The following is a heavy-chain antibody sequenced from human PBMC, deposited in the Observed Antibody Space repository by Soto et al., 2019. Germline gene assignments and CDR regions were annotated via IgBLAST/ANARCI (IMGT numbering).Heavy chain of an antibody. J-gene: IGHJ4*02. CDR1: GGSISSYY. CDR2: IYYSGST. V-gene: IGHV4-59*01. Sequence: TSETLSLTCTVSGGSISSYYWSWIRQPPGKGLEWIGYIYYSGSTNYNPSLKSRVTISVDTSKNQFSLKLSSVTAADTAVYYCARDRPGITGTTGPLDYWGQGTLVTVSS. D-gene: IGHD1-7*01. CDR3: ARDRPGITGTTGPLDY.